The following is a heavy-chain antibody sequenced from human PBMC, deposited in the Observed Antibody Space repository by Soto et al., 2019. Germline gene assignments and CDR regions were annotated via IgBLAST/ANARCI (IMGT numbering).Heavy chain of an antibody. CDR1: GGSISSGGYY. V-gene: IGHV4-31*03. CDR2: IYYSGST. Sequence: PSETLSLTCTVSGGSISSGGYYWSWIRQHPGKGLEWIGYIYYSGSTYYNPSLKSRVTISVDTSKNQFSLKLSSVTAADTAVYYCAIWFSYYGEYRGRFYPWGQGSLVT. CDR3: AIWFSYYGEYRGRFYP. D-gene: IGHD4-17*01. J-gene: IGHJ5*02.